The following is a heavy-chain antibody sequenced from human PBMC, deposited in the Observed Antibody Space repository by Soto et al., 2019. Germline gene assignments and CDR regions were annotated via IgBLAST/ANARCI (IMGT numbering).Heavy chain of an antibody. J-gene: IGHJ6*02. Sequence: ASVKVSCKASGYTFTSYGISWVRQAPRQGLEWMGWISAYNGNTNYAQKLQGRVTMTTDTSTSTAYMELRSLRSDDTAVYYCARDPGGYSYDYGMDVWGQGTTVTVSS. V-gene: IGHV1-18*04. CDR1: GYTFTSYG. CDR2: ISAYNGNT. CDR3: ARDPGGYSYDYGMDV. D-gene: IGHD5-18*01.